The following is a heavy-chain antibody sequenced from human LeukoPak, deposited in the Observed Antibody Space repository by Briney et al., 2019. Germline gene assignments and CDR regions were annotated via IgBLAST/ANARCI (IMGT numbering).Heavy chain of an antibody. CDR2: MDKKDTGYATAT. CDR1: GFTFSGSA. J-gene: IGHJ5*02. Sequence: PGESLRLSCAASGFTFSGSAIHWVRQSSGKGRGWVGQMDKKDTGYATATAYAASVTGRFTISRDDSINTAYLQMKSLRTEDTALYYCTRDSGTYNWFDPWGQGTLVTVSS. D-gene: IGHD1-26*01. V-gene: IGHV3-73*01. CDR3: TRDSGTYNWFDP.